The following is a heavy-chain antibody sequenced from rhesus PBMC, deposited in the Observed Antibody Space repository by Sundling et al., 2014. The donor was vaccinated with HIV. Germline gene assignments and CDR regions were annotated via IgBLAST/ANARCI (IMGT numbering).Heavy chain of an antibody. D-gene: IGHD6-25*01. CDR1: GDSISSSNW. Sequence: QVQLQESGPVVVKPSETLSLTCAVSGDSISSSNWWSWIRQSPRKGLEWIGSIGGNSGSRYYNPSLKSQVAISIDTSKKQFSLKLSSVTAADTAVYFCARTGGGRSPLDYYGLDSWGQGVVVTVSS. CDR2: IGGNSGSR. CDR3: ARTGGGRSPLDYYGLDS. V-gene: IGHV4-65*01. J-gene: IGHJ6*01.